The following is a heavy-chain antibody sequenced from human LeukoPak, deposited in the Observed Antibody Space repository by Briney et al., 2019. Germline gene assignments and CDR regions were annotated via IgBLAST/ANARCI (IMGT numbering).Heavy chain of an antibody. CDR2: ISGSGGST. D-gene: IGHD6-6*01. CDR1: GFTFSSYG. Sequence: GGSLRLSCAASGFTFSSYGMSWVRQAPGKGLEWVSAISGSGGSTYYADSVKGRFTISRDNSKNTLYLQINSLRAEDTAVYYCASGKQLVHFDYWGQGTLVTVSS. V-gene: IGHV3-23*01. J-gene: IGHJ4*02. CDR3: ASGKQLVHFDY.